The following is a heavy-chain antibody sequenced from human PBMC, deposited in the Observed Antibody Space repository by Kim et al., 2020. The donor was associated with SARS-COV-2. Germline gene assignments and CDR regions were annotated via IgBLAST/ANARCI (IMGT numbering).Heavy chain of an antibody. CDR1: GYSFTSYW. D-gene: IGHD5-12*01. V-gene: IGHV5-10-1*01. CDR2: IDPSDSYT. Sequence: GESLKISCKGSGYSFTSYWISWVRQMPGKGLEWMGRIDPSDSYTNYSPSFQGHVTISADKSISTAYLQWSSLKASDTAMYYCAGPRDGYNAMTFDYWGQGTLVTVSS. CDR3: AGPRDGYNAMTFDY. J-gene: IGHJ4*02.